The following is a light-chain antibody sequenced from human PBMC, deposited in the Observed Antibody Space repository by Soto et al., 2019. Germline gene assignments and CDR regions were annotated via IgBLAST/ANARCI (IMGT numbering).Light chain of an antibody. CDR3: MQALQNPIT. CDR2: LGS. Sequence: DIVMTQSPLFLPVTPGEPASISCRSSQSLLHSNGYNYLDWYLQKPGQSPQLLIYLGSNRASGVPDRFSGSGSGTDFTLKISRVEAEDVGVYYCMQALQNPITFGQGTRLEIK. V-gene: IGKV2-28*01. CDR1: QSLLHSNGYNY. J-gene: IGKJ5*01.